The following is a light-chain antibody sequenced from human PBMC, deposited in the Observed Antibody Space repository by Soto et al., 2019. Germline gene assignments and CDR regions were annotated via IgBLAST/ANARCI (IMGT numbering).Light chain of an antibody. CDR3: RSFSRGNTYV. Sequence: QSALTQPASVSGSPGQSITLSCTGTSSDVGSYNLVSWYQQHPGKAPKLMISEGGKRPSGVSTRFSGSKSGNTASLTISGLQAEEQADYYCRSFSRGNTYVFGTGTKLTVL. V-gene: IGLV2-23*01. CDR2: EGG. J-gene: IGLJ1*01. CDR1: SSDVGSYNL.